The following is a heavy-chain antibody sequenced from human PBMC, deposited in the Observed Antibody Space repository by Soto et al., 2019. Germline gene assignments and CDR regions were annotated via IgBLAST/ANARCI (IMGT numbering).Heavy chain of an antibody. CDR2: ISGYNGNT. Sequence: ASVKVSCKTSGYTFTTYGVNWVRQAPGQGLEWMGWISGYNGNTNYPEKFQGRVTMTTDTSTSTAYMELRSLRSDDTAVYYCARYGSSWSRNNWFDPWGQGTLVTVSS. V-gene: IGHV1-18*01. D-gene: IGHD6-13*01. J-gene: IGHJ5*02. CDR1: GYTFTTYG. CDR3: ARYGSSWSRNNWFDP.